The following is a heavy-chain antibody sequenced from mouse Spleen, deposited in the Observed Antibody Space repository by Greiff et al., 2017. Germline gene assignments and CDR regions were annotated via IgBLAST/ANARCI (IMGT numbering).Heavy chain of an antibody. CDR1: GFNIKDYY. CDR2: IDPENGNT. Sequence: EVKLVESGAELVRPGALVKLSCKASGFNIKDYYMHWVKQRPEQGLEWIGWIDPENGNTIYDPKFQGKASITADTSSNTAYLQLSSLTSEDTAVYYCARHDYDIDYWGQGTTLTVSS. D-gene: IGHD2-4*01. J-gene: IGHJ2*01. CDR3: ARHDYDIDY. V-gene: IGHV14-1*02.